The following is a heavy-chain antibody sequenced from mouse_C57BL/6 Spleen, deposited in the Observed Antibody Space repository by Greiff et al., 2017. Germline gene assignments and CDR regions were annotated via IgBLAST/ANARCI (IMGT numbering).Heavy chain of an antibody. Sequence: VQLQQSGAELVKPGASVKLSCTASGFNIKDYYMHWVKQRPEQGLEWIGRIDPEDGETKYAPKFQGKATITADTSSNTAYLQLSSLTSEDTAVYYCARWVITTVVGHYYAMDYWGQGTSVTVSS. V-gene: IGHV14-2*01. CDR2: IDPEDGET. D-gene: IGHD1-1*01. CDR1: GFNIKDYY. J-gene: IGHJ4*01. CDR3: ARWVITTVVGHYYAMDY.